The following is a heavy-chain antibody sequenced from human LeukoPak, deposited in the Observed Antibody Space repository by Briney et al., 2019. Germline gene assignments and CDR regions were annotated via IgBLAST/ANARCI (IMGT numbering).Heavy chain of an antibody. CDR1: GGSFSGYY. CDR3: ARGQPLYSSGWYVNC. Sequence: SETLSLTCAVYGGSFSGYYWSWIRQPPGKGLEWIGEINQSGSTNYNPSLKSRVTISVDTSKNQFSLKLSSVTAADTAVYYCARGQPLYSSGWYVNCWGQGTLVTVSS. V-gene: IGHV4-34*01. CDR2: INQSGST. J-gene: IGHJ4*02. D-gene: IGHD6-19*01.